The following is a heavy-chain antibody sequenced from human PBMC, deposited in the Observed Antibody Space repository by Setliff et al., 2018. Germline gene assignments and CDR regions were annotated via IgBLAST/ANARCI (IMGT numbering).Heavy chain of an antibody. J-gene: IGHJ4*02. Sequence: PSETLSLTCAAHGGSFSDYYWTWIRQPPGKGLESIGDINHSGGTNYNPSLKSRVTVSIDTSKNHFSLKLSSVTAADTAVYYCARGFLRYDSGTYYTYWGQGTLVTVSS. D-gene: IGHD3-10*01. V-gene: IGHV4-34*01. CDR3: ARGFLRYDSGTYYTY. CDR2: INHSGGT. CDR1: GGSFSDYY.